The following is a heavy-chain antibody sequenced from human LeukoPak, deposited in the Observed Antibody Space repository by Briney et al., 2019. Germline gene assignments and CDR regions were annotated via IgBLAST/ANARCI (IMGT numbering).Heavy chain of an antibody. CDR2: IYYSGST. Sequence: PSETLSLTCAVSGSSVSSNSYYWGWIRQPPGKGLEWIGGIYYSGSTYYNPSLKSRVTISVDTSKNQFSLKLSSVTAADTAVYYCARGGYGFDYWGQGTLVTVSS. V-gene: IGHV4-39*01. J-gene: IGHJ4*02. CDR1: GSSVSSNSYY. D-gene: IGHD5-18*01. CDR3: ARGGYGFDY.